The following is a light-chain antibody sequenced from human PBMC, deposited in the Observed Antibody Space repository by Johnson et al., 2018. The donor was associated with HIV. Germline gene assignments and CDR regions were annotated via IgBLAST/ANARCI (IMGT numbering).Light chain of an antibody. CDR1: SSNIGNNY. CDR2: ENN. J-gene: IGLJ1*01. V-gene: IGLV1-51*02. CDR3: GTWDGSLSAGV. Sequence: QAVLTQPPSVSAAPGQKVTISCSGSSSNIGNNYVSWYQQFPGKAPKLLIYENNKRPSGIPDRFSGSKSGTSTTLGITGLQTGDEADYYCGTWDGSLSAGVFGTGTKVTVL.